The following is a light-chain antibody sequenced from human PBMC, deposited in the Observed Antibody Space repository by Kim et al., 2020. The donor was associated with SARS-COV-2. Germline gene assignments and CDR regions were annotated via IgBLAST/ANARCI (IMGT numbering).Light chain of an antibody. Sequence: DIQMTQSPSSLSASVGDRVTITCRTSQSISSHLNWYHQKPGRAPKLLIYAASTLQGGVPSRFSGSGSETDFTLTISSLQPEDFGTYCYQQSYITPFTFGPGTKVDI. V-gene: IGKV1-39*01. CDR2: AAS. CDR1: QSISSH. CDR3: QQSYITPFT. J-gene: IGKJ3*01.